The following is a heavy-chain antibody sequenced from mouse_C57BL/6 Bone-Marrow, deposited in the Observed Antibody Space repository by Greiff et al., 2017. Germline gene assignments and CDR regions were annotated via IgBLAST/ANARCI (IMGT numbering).Heavy chain of an antibody. D-gene: IGHD1-1*01. CDR3: ARVLLGYYFDY. V-gene: IGHV1-82*01. CDR2: IYPGDGDT. CDR1: GYAFSSSW. J-gene: IGHJ2*01. Sequence: QVQLQQSGPELVKPGASVKISCKASGYAFSSSWMNWVKQRPGKGLEWIGRIYPGDGDTNYNGKFKGKATLTADKSSSTAYMQLSSLTSEDSAVYFCARVLLGYYFDYWGQGTTLTVSS.